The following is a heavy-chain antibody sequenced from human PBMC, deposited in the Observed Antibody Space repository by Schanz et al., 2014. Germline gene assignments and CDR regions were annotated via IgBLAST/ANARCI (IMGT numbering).Heavy chain of an antibody. J-gene: IGHJ4*02. CDR3: AKDQGSYGSGSYSYFDY. CDR2: IGGSGDST. V-gene: IGHV3-23*01. CDR1: GFIFSNSW. Sequence: EVQLLESGGGLAQPGGSLRLACAASGFIFSNSWMSWVRQAPGKGLEWVSGIGGSGDSTHYADSVKGRFIISRDNSKNTLYLQMNSLRAEDTAVYYCAKDQGSYGSGSYSYFDYWGQGTLATDSS. D-gene: IGHD3-10*01.